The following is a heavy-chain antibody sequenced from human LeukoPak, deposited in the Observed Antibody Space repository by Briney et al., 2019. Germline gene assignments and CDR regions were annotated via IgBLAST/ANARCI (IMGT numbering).Heavy chain of an antibody. V-gene: IGHV1-8*01. CDR3: ARGSRAAAYYYYHYMDV. Sequence: ASVKVSCKASGYTFTSYDINWVRQATGQGLEWMGWMNPNGGNTGYAQKFQGRVTMTRNTSISTAYMELSSLRSEDTAVYYCARGSRAAAYYYYHYMDVWGKGTTVTISS. J-gene: IGHJ6*03. D-gene: IGHD6-13*01. CDR1: GYTFTSYD. CDR2: MNPNGGNT.